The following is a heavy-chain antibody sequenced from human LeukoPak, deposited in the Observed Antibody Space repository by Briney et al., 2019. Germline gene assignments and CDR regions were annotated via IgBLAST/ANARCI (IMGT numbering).Heavy chain of an antibody. J-gene: IGHJ3*02. Sequence: SETLSLTCTVSGYSISSGFYWGWIRQPPGKGLQWIGSIYYSGSTYYNPSLKSRVTISVDTSKSQFSLKLSSVTAADTAVYYCARDQPTDYLGDAFDIWGQGTMVTVSS. CDR3: ARDQPTDYLGDAFDI. V-gene: IGHV4-38-2*02. CDR1: GYSISSGFY. CDR2: IYYSGST. D-gene: IGHD3-16*01.